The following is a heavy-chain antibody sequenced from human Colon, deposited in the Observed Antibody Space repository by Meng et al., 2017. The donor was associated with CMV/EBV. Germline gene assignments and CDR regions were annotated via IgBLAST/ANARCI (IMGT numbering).Heavy chain of an antibody. Sequence: LSLTCAASGFTFNTYTINWVRQAPGRGLEWVSSISSSSSYIYYADSVKGRFTVSGDTTKNSLSLQMNSLRPEDTAVYYCARDIGDLSVVVIAGTGYYGMDVWGQGTTVTVSS. CDR3: ARDIGDLSVVVIAGTGYYGMDV. J-gene: IGHJ6*02. CDR1: GFTFNTYT. V-gene: IGHV3-21*01. D-gene: IGHD2-21*01. CDR2: ISSSSSYI.